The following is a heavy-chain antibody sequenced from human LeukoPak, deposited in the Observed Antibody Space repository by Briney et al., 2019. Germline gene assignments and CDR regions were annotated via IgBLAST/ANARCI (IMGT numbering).Heavy chain of an antibody. CDR3: ARVARILLITATIPGGALDI. D-gene: IGHD2-2*01. J-gene: IGHJ3*02. CDR1: GFTFGSYW. V-gene: IGHV3-74*01. Sequence: EAGGALRLSCAASGFTFGSYWMHWVRQAPGKGLVWVSRINTDGSSTSYADSVKGRFTISRDNAKNTLYLQMNSLRAEDTAVYYCARVARILLITATIPGGALDIWGQGTMVTVSS. CDR2: INTDGSST.